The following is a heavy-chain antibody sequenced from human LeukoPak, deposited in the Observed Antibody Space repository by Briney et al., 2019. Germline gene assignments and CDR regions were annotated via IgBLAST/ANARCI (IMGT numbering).Heavy chain of an antibody. CDR1: GFTFSTYA. D-gene: IGHD2-2*01. Sequence: PGGSLRLSCAASGFTFSTYAVHWVRQAPGKGLEWVAFISYDGSNKNYGDSVKGRFTISRDNSKNTLYLQMNSLRTEDTAVYYCARDYYLSSASRAFDCWGQGTLVTVSS. J-gene: IGHJ4*02. CDR3: ARDYYLSSASRAFDC. V-gene: IGHV3-30-3*01. CDR2: ISYDGSNK.